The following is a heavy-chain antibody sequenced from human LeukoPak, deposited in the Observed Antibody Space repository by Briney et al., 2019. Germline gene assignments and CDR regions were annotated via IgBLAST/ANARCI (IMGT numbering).Heavy chain of an antibody. D-gene: IGHD6-6*01. CDR3: ARTARIAGFSGP. CDR2: INHSGST. CDR1: GGSFSGYY. Sequence: SETLSHTCAVYGGSFSGYYWSWIRQPPGKGLEWIGEINHSGSTNYNPSLKSRVTISVDTSKNQFSLKLSSVTAADTAVYYCARTARIAGFSGPWGQGTLVTVSS. V-gene: IGHV4-34*01. J-gene: IGHJ5*02.